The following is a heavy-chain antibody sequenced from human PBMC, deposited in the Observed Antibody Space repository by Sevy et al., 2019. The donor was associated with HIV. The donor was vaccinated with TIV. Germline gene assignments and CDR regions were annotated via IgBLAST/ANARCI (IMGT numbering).Heavy chain of an antibody. D-gene: IGHD6-13*01. J-gene: IGHJ6*02. Sequence: GGSLRLSCAASGFTVSSNYMSWVRQAPGKGLEWVSVIYSGGSTYYADSVKGRFTISRDNSKNKLYLQMNSLRAEDTDVYYYEREKGSIAAAMNLYYYYGMDVWGQGTTVTVSS. CDR3: EREKGSIAAAMNLYYYYGMDV. CDR1: GFTVSSNY. CDR2: IYSGGST. V-gene: IGHV3-53*01.